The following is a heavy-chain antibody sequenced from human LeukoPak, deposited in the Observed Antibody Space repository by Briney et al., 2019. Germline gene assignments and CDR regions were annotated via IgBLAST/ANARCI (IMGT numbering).Heavy chain of an antibody. CDR3: AASARLVLQESVY. CDR2: ISAYNGNTNT. CDR1: GYTFSSYG. V-gene: IGHV1-18*01. J-gene: IGHJ4*02. Sequence: ASVKVSCKASGYTFSSYGISWVRQAPGQGLEWMGWISAYNGNTNTNYAQKLQGRVTMTTDTSTSTAYMELRSLRSDDTAVYYCAASARLVLQESVYWGQGTLVTVSS. D-gene: IGHD6-19*01.